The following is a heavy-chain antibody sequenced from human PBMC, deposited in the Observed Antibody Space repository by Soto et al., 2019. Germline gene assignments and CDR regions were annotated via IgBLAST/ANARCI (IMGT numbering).Heavy chain of an antibody. Sequence: RGESLKISCKGSGYSFTSYWIGWVRQMPGKGLEWMGIIYPGDSDTRYSPSFQGQVTISADKSISTAYLQWSSLKASDTAMYYCARVDIVVVTDAILGLNWFDPWGQGTLVTVSS. CDR1: GYSFTSYW. V-gene: IGHV5-51*01. J-gene: IGHJ5*02. CDR2: IYPGDSDT. D-gene: IGHD2-2*02. CDR3: ARVDIVVVTDAILGLNWFDP.